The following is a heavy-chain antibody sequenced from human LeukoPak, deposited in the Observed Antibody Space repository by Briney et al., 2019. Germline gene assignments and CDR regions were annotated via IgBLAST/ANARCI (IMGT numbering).Heavy chain of an antibody. Sequence: PSETLSLTCTVSGGSISSYYWSWIRQPPGKGLEWIGYIYYSGSTNYNPSLKSRVTISVDTSRNQFSLKLNSVTAVDTAVYYCARGPMTTGDYWGQGTLVTVSS. J-gene: IGHJ4*02. CDR1: GGSISSYY. V-gene: IGHV4-59*01. D-gene: IGHD4-11*01. CDR2: IYYSGST. CDR3: ARGPMTTGDY.